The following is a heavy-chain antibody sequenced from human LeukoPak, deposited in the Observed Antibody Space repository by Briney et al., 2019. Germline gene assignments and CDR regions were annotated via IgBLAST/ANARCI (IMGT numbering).Heavy chain of an antibody. V-gene: IGHV1-46*02. J-gene: IGHJ1*01. CDR1: VYTFNNYY. CDR3: ARDESISILWW. Sequence: ASVKVSCKASVYTFNNYYMHWGRQAPGQGLEWMGIINPSGGSTNYAQKFQGRVTMTRDTSTSTVYIELSSLRSEDTAVYYGARDESISILWWWGQGTLVTVSS. D-gene: IGHD2-21*01. CDR2: INPSGGST.